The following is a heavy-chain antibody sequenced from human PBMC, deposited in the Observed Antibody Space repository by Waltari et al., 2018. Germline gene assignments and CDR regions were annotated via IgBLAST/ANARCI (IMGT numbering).Heavy chain of an antibody. J-gene: IGHJ5*02. CDR1: GCTCTDFA. CDR2: ISTTT. Sequence: EVQVLDSGGGLVQPGGSLRLSCSASGCTCTDFAIGWVRQAPGKGLEWVSTISTTTYYADSVKGRLTMFRDSSKKTVYLQMSSLRAEDTAVYYCAPHYNFWSRYYKGFDPWGQGTLVTVSS. D-gene: IGHD3-3*01. CDR3: APHYNFWSRYYKGFDP. V-gene: IGHV3-23*01.